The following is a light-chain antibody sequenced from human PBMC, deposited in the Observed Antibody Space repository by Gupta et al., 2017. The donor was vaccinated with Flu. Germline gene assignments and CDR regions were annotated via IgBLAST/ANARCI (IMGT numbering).Light chain of an antibody. CDR3: QQSCSPGPT. CDR1: QSISTC. CDR2: AAS. V-gene: IGKV1-39*01. J-gene: IGKJ3*01. Sequence: DNQMTQSPSSLSASVGDRVTITCRARQSISTCLNWYQQKSGKAPKLLIYAASSLHTGVPSRFSGSGSGTEFTLTISSLQPEDFATYYCQQSCSPGPTFGPGTKVDIK.